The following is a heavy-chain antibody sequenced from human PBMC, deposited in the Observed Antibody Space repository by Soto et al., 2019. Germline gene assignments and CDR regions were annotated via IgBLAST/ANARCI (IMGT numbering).Heavy chain of an antibody. J-gene: IGHJ4*02. CDR2: ISYVGDYE. V-gene: IGHV3-30-3*01. D-gene: IGHD6-6*01. CDR1: GFNFRGYT. CDR3: AREPWGYSGSAKYFDY. Sequence: QVQLVESGGGVVQPGRSLRLSCAASGFNFRGYTMHWVRQAPGKGLEWVSVISYVGDYENYADSVKGRFTISRDNSKNTLYLQMNSLRPDDTAVYFCAREPWGYSGSAKYFDYWGQGSLVTVSS.